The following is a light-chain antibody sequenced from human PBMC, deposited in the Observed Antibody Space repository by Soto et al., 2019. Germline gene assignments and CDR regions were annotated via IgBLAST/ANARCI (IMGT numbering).Light chain of an antibody. CDR1: QSISFW. Sequence: DIQMTQSPSTLSASVGDRVTITCRSSQSISFWLAWYQQKPGQAPKLLIYDASTLYSGVPSRFSGSRSGTEFTLTISSLQPDDFGSYYYQQYNSFAPYSFGQGTKLEI. CDR2: DAS. V-gene: IGKV1-5*01. CDR3: QQYNSFAPYS. J-gene: IGKJ2*03.